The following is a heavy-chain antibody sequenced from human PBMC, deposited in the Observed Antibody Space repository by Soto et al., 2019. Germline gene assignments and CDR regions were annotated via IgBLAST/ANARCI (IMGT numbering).Heavy chain of an antibody. V-gene: IGHV4-31*03. CDR2: IYYSGTS. D-gene: IGHD6-13*01. J-gene: IGHJ4*02. CDR1: GGXISSGGYY. CDR3: ARRGISAIGIYFFDY. Sequence: PSETLSLTCTVSGGXISSGGYYWSWIRQHPEKGLEWIGYIYYSGTSYYNPSLKSRVTISVDTSTNQFSLKLSSVTAADTAVYYCARRGISAIGIYFFDYWGQGTLVTVSS.